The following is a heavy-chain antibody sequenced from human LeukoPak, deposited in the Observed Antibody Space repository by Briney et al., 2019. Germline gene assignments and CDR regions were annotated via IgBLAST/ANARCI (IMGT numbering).Heavy chain of an antibody. D-gene: IGHD2-15*01. CDR3: ARDYLLTGVFDI. Sequence: SETLSLTCIVSGGSISSYYWSWIRQPPGKGLEWIGYIYYSGSTNYNPSLKSRVTISVDTSKNQSSLKLSSMTAADTAVYYCARDYLLTGVFDIWGRGAMVTVSS. CDR2: IYYSGST. CDR1: GGSISSYY. V-gene: IGHV4-59*01. J-gene: IGHJ3*02.